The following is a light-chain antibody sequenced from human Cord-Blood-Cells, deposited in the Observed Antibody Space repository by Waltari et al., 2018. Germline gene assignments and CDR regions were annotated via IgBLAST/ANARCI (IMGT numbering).Light chain of an antibody. CDR2: KDS. Sequence: SYELTQPPSVSVSPGTTARITCSGDALPKPYAYWYQQKPGQAPVLVIYKDSERPSGIPERFSGSSSGTTVTLTISGVQAEDEADYYCQSADSSGTWVFGGGTKLTVL. CDR3: QSADSSGTWV. V-gene: IGLV3-25*02. CDR1: ALPKPY. J-gene: IGLJ3*02.